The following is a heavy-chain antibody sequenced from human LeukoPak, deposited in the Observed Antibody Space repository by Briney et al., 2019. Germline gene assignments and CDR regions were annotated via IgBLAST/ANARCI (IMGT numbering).Heavy chain of an antibody. J-gene: IGHJ4*02. CDR3: ARDQGDYNYYVGDY. Sequence: GESLRLSCAASGFTFSTHPMHWVRQAPGKGLEWVAVISYDGNIKYYTDSVKGRFTISRDNSKNTLYLQMNSLRAEDTAVYSCARDQGDYNYYVGDYWGQGTLVTVSS. D-gene: IGHD5-24*01. V-gene: IGHV3-30-3*01. CDR2: ISYDGNIK. CDR1: GFTFSTHP.